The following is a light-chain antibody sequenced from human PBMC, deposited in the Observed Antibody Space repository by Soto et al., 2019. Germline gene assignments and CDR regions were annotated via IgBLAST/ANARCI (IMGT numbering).Light chain of an antibody. CDR1: NSDIGFYIY. J-gene: IGLJ1*01. CDR2: EVA. Sequence: ALTQPASAHGCPRQSITISCTGNNSDIGFYIYVSWYPQHPREAPKLTIYEVAKRPSEVSSRFSGSQSGNTASLTLSGFQAEDEADYDCSSYTSSSPLYVFGTGTKVTVL. CDR3: SSYTSSSPLYV. V-gene: IGLV2-14*01.